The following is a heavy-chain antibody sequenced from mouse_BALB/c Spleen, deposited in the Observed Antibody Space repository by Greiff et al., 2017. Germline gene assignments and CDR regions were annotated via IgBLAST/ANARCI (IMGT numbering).Heavy chain of an antibody. Sequence: EVKLVESGGDLVKPGGSLKLSCAASGFTFSSYGMSWVRQTPDKRLEWVATISSGGSYTYYPDSVKGRFTISRDNAKNTLYLQMSSLKSEDTAMYYCARHYGNYCDYWGQGTTLTVSS. CDR2: ISSGGSYT. CDR3: ARHYGNYCDY. D-gene: IGHD2-1*01. V-gene: IGHV5-6*02. J-gene: IGHJ2*01. CDR1: GFTFSSYG.